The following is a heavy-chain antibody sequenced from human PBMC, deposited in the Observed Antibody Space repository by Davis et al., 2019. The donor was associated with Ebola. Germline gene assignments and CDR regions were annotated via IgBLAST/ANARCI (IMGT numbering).Heavy chain of an antibody. J-gene: IGHJ4*02. Sequence: GESLKISCAGSGFTFGSYAMTWARQAPGKGLEWVAVISYDGSNKYYADSVKGRFTISRDNAKKSLYLQMNSLRAEDAALYYGVKDIMIMFGRAPTGFEHWGQGTLVTVSS. V-gene: IGHV3-30*18. CDR3: VKDIMIMFGRAPTGFEH. CDR2: ISYDGSNK. CDR1: GFTFGSYA. D-gene: IGHD3-16*01.